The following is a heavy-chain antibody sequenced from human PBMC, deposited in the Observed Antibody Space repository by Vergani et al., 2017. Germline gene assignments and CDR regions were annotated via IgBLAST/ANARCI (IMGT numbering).Heavy chain of an antibody. Sequence: QLQLQESGPGLVKPSETLSLTCTVSGGSLSSSSYYWGWIRQPPGKGLGWIGSIYYSGSTYYNPSLKSRVTISVDTSENQFSLKLSSVTAADTAVYYGAGGYGSGSYYVFHFFDYWGQGTLVTVSS. V-gene: IGHV4-39*01. D-gene: IGHD3-10*01. CDR1: GGSLSSSSYY. CDR3: AGGYGSGSYYVFHFFDY. CDR2: IYYSGST. J-gene: IGHJ4*02.